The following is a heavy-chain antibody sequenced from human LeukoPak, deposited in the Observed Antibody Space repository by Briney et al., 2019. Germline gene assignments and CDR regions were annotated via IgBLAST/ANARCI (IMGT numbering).Heavy chain of an antibody. CDR1: GYTFTSYG. CDR2: IRAYNGNT. CDR3: ARDLTTVTIWMSGWFDP. J-gene: IGHJ5*02. D-gene: IGHD4-17*01. V-gene: IGHV1-18*01. Sequence: ASVKVSCKASGYTFTSYGISWVRQAPGQGPEWMGWIRAYNGNTNYARKLQGRVTMTTDTSTSTAYMELRSLRSDDTAVYYCARDLTTVTIWMSGWFDPWGQGTLVTVSS.